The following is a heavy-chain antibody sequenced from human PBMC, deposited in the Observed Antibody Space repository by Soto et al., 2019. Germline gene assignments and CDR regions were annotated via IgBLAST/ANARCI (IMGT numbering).Heavy chain of an antibody. D-gene: IGHD3-16*02. Sequence: QVQLVQSGAEVKKPGSSVKVSCKASGGTFSSYAISWVRQAPGQGLEWMGGIIPIFGTANYAQKFQGRVTITADESTSTAYMELSSLRSEETAVYYCARERNDYVWGSYRLYGFDYWGQGTLVTVSS. CDR1: GGTFSSYA. V-gene: IGHV1-69*12. CDR3: ARERNDYVWGSYRLYGFDY. J-gene: IGHJ4*02. CDR2: IIPIFGTA.